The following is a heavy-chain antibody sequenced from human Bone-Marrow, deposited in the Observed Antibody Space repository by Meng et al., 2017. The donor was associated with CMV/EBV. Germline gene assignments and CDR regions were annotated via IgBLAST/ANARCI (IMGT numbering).Heavy chain of an antibody. CDR3: TRDYDLEGPYYYYGMDV. CDR1: GFTFSGSA. V-gene: IGHV3-73*01. CDR2: IRSKANSYAT. Sequence: GESLKISCAASGFTFSGSAMHWVRQASGKGLEWVGRIRSKANSYATAYAASVKGRFTISRDDSKNTAYLQMYSLKTEDTAVYYCTRDYDLEGPYYYYGMDVWGQGTTVTVSS. D-gene: IGHD3-3*01. J-gene: IGHJ6*02.